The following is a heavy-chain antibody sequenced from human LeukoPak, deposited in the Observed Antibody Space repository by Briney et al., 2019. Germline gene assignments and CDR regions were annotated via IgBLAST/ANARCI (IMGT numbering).Heavy chain of an antibody. J-gene: IGHJ3*02. CDR3: ARDAEGGTWGAFDI. CDR1: GFTFSSYA. CDR2: ISYDGSNK. Sequence: PGRSLRLSCAASGFTFSSYAMHWVRQAPGKGLEWVAVISYDGSNKYYADSVKGRFTISRDNSKNTLYLRMNSLRAEDTAVYYCARDAEGGTWGAFDIWGQGTMVTVSS. D-gene: IGHD7-27*01. V-gene: IGHV3-30*04.